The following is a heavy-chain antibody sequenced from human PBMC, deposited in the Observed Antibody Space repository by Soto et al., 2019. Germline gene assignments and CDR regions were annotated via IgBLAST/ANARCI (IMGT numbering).Heavy chain of an antibody. Sequence: NPWETLSLTCAVYGGSFSGYSWNWIRQPPGKGLEWIGEINHSRSTNYNPSPKSRVTISLDTYKKQFTLRVASLAVADTAVYFCARAPQIVAMGRPFDYWGQGILVTVSS. CDR3: ARAPQIVAMGRPFDY. D-gene: IGHD5-12*01. V-gene: IGHV4-34*01. J-gene: IGHJ4*02. CDR1: GGSFSGYS. CDR2: INHSRST.